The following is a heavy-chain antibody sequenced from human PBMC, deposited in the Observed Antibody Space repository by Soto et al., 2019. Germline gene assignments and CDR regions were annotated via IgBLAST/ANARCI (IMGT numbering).Heavy chain of an antibody. J-gene: IGHJ4*02. CDR2: ISAYNGNT. Sequence: ASVKVSCKASGYTFTSYGISWVRQAPGQGLEWKGWISAYNGNTNYAQKLQGRVTMTTDTSTSTAYMELRSLRSDDTAVYYCARAPVIRFLEWLSWNDYWGQGTLVTVSS. CDR1: GYTFTSYG. D-gene: IGHD3-3*01. V-gene: IGHV1-18*01. CDR3: ARAPVIRFLEWLSWNDY.